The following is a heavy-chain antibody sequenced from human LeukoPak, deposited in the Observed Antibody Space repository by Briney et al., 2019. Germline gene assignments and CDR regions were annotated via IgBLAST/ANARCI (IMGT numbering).Heavy chain of an antibody. CDR1: GYSFTSYW. D-gene: IGHD2-2*01. CDR2: IFSGDSDT. V-gene: IGHV5-51*01. J-gene: IGHJ4*02. Sequence: GESLKISCKGSGYSFTSYWIGWVRQMPGKGLEWMGIIFSGDSDTRYSPSFQGQVTISADKSISTAYLQWSSLKASDTAMYYCARQLDCSSTSCPAPFDYWGQGTLVTVSS. CDR3: ARQLDCSSTSCPAPFDY.